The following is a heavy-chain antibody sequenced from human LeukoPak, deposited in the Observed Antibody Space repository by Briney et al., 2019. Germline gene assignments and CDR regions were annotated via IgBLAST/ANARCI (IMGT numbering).Heavy chain of an antibody. J-gene: IGHJ4*02. CDR3: ARHPRSPTGTITFDY. Sequence: SETLSLTCTVSGGSISSSSYYWGWIRQPPGKGLERIGSIYYSGSIYYNPSLKSRVTISVDTSKNQFSLKLSSVTAADTAVYYCARHPRSPTGTITFDYWGQGTLVTVSS. CDR2: IYYSGSI. D-gene: IGHD1-1*01. V-gene: IGHV4-39*01. CDR1: GGSISSSSYY.